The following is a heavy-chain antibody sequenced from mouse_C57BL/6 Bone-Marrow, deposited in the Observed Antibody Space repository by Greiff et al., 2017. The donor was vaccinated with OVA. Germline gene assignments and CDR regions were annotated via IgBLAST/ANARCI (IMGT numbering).Heavy chain of an antibody. CDR2: IDPSDSYT. V-gene: IGHV1-69*01. J-gene: IGHJ2*01. D-gene: IGHD2-13*01. CDR3: ARKGLLIDY. Sequence: QVQLQQPGAELVMPGASAKLSCKASGYTFTSYWMHWVKQRPGQGLEWIGEIDPSDSYTNYNQKFNGKSTLTVDKSSSTAYMQLSSLTSEDSAVYYCARKGLLIDYWGQGTTLTVSS. CDR1: GYTFTSYW.